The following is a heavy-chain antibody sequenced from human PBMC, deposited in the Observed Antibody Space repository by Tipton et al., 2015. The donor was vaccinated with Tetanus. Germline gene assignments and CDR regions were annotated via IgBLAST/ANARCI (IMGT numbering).Heavy chain of an antibody. D-gene: IGHD6-19*01. V-gene: IGHV3-53*01. CDR1: GFIVSSHY. Sequence: QLVQSGGGLIQPGGSLRLSCVASGFIVSSHYMSWVRQAPGKGLEWVSVMYSGGDTYYVDSVKGRFSISRDNAKNTPYLQMNSLRVEDTAVYYCVRDGGSSGWLAYWGQGTLVTVAS. CDR3: VRDGGSSGWLAY. CDR2: MYSGGDT. J-gene: IGHJ4*02.